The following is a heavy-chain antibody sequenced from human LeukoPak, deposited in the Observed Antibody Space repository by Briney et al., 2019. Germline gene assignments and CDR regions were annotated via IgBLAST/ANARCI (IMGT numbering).Heavy chain of an antibody. CDR1: GGSISNSSYY. Sequence: PSETLSLTCTVSGGSISNSSYYWGWIRQPPGKGLEWIGEINHSGSTNYNPSLKSRVTISVDTSKNQFSLKLSSVTAADTAVYYCARGAGYCSSTSCYVWSLGYYYMDVWGKGTTVTVSS. J-gene: IGHJ6*03. CDR2: INHSGST. V-gene: IGHV4-39*07. D-gene: IGHD2-2*01. CDR3: ARGAGYCSSTSCYVWSLGYYYMDV.